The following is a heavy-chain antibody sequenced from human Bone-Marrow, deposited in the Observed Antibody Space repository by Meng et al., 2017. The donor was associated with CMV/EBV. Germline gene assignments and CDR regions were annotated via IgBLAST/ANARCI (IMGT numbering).Heavy chain of an antibody. CDR2: IYYSGST. D-gene: IGHD3-10*01. J-gene: IGHJ6*02. V-gene: IGHV4-59*12. CDR1: GGSISSYY. Sequence: SESLSLTCTVSGGSISSYYWSWIRQPPGKGLEWIGYIYYSGSTNYNPSLKSRVTISVDTSKNQFSLKLSSVTGADTAVYYCARVGLYYYYGMDVWGQGTTVTVSS. CDR3: ARVGLYYYYGMDV.